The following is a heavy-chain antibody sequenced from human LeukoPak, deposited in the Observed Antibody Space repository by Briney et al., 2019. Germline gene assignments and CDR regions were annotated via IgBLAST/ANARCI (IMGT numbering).Heavy chain of an antibody. CDR1: GGSISSYY. J-gene: IGHJ3*02. Sequence: SETLSLTCTVSGGSISSYYWSWIRQPPGKGLEWIGYIYYSGSTYYNPSLKSRVTISVDTSKNQFSLKLSSVTAADTAVYYCARQSYYDSSGTDAFDIWGQGTMVTVSS. CDR2: IYYSGST. D-gene: IGHD3-22*01. CDR3: ARQSYYDSSGTDAFDI. V-gene: IGHV4-59*08.